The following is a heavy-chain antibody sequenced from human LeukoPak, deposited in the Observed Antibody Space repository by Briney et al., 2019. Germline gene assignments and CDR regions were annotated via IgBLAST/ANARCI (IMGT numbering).Heavy chain of an antibody. CDR1: GGPFNSYA. V-gene: IGHV1-69*04. J-gene: IGHJ6*02. CDR3: ARYIHPQGLIGYAMDV. CDR2: IIVILGKV. Sequence: SVKVSCKASGGPFNSYAINWVRQAPGQGLEWMGRIIVILGKVNYAQKFQGGLTITADKSTRTAYMDLNNLASEDTAIYFCARYIHPQGLIGYAMDVWGQGTTVIVSS. D-gene: IGHD2-15*01.